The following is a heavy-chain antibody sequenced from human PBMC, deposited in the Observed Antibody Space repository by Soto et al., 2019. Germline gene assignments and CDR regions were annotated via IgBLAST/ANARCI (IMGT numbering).Heavy chain of an antibody. Sequence: QVQLQQWGAGLLKPSETLSLTCAVYGGSFSGYYWSWLRQPPGKGLEWLGEINHSGSTNYNPSLKSRVTISVDTSKNQFSLKLSSVTAAETAVYYGASPVVPAAMGPYYFDYWGQGTLVTVSS. J-gene: IGHJ4*02. V-gene: IGHV4-34*01. D-gene: IGHD2-2*01. CDR2: INHSGST. CDR1: GGSFSGYY. CDR3: ASPVVPAAMGPYYFDY.